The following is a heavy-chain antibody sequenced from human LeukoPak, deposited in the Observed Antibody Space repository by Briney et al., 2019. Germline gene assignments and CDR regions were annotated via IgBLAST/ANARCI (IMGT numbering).Heavy chain of an antibody. CDR1: VLIFRSYW. CDR2: IKQDGSEK. D-gene: IGHD3-22*01. J-gene: IGHJ6*02. Sequence: PWWSLRLSCAASVLIFRSYWMSWVRQAPGKGREGVANIKQDGSEKYYVDSVKGRFTISRDKAKNSLYLQMNRLRVEDKAVYYCAGEITVYDSSGYYYRYYYYYGMDVWGQGTTVTVSS. CDR3: AGEITVYDSSGYYYRYYYYYGMDV. V-gene: IGHV3-7*01.